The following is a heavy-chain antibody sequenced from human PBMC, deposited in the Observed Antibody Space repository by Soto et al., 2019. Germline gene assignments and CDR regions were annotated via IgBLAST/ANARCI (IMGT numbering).Heavy chain of an antibody. CDR2: ISAYNGNT. CDR3: ARSGSSGYYLAV. J-gene: IGHJ4*02. D-gene: IGHD3-22*01. CDR1: GYTFTNYG. Sequence: QVQLVQSGAEVKKPGASVKVSCKASGYTFTNYGLNWVRQAPGQGLEWMGWISAYNGNTNYAQKFQGRVTMTTDTSSSAAYMELTRLRCDDAAVFYCARSGSSGYYLAVWGQGTLVAVSS. V-gene: IGHV1-18*01.